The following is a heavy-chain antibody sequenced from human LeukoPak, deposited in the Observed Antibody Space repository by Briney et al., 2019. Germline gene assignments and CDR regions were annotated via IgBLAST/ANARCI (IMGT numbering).Heavy chain of an antibody. D-gene: IGHD1-26*01. CDR1: GYSFTNNW. J-gene: IGHJ5*02. CDR2: VNPTADNR. V-gene: IGHV1-46*01. CDR3: ARDNSRREGGTTFWWFDP. Sequence: GESLKISCKGSGYSFTNNWIGWVRQAPGQGLEWMGVVNPTADNRVYAQKFQGRVTMTRDTSTSTAYMELSSLRSEDTAVYFCARDNSRREGGTTFWWFDPWGQGTLVTVSS.